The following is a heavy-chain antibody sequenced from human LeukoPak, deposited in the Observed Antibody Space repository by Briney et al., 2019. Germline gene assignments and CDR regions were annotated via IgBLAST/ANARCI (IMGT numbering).Heavy chain of an antibody. D-gene: IGHD2-2*03. CDR2: INPSGGST. J-gene: IGHJ4*02. Sequence: ASVKVSCKASGYTFASYYMHWVRQAPGQGLEWMGIINPSGGSTSYAQKFQGRDTMTRDTSTSTVYMELSSLRSEDTAVYYCARDLGLGPKPPWYYFDYWGQGTLVAVSS. V-gene: IGHV1-46*01. CDR3: ARDLGLGPKPPWYYFDY. CDR1: GYTFASYY.